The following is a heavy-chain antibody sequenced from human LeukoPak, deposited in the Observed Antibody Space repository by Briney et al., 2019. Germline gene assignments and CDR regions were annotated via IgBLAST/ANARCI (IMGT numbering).Heavy chain of an antibody. Sequence: GGSLRLSCAAPGFTFDDYAMHWVRQAPGKGLEWVSGISWNSGSIGYADSVKGRFTISRDNAKNSLYLQMNSLRAEDTALYYCAKDSSITMVRGYFDYWGQGTLVTVSS. D-gene: IGHD3-10*01. CDR3: AKDSSITMVRGYFDY. CDR1: GFTFDDYA. V-gene: IGHV3-9*01. CDR2: ISWNSGSI. J-gene: IGHJ4*02.